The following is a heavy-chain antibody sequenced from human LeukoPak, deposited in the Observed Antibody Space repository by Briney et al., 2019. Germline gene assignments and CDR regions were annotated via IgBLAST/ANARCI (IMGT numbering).Heavy chain of an antibody. J-gene: IGHJ4*02. V-gene: IGHV4-39*02. D-gene: IGHD6-13*01. Sequence: PSETLSLTCTVPGGSFSSSSYYWGWIHQPPGKGLEWIGSTHYSVDTYNNPSLKNRVTISADTTKNHLYMKLDSVTAADTAVYYCARLDDRAARIGVGHSSSWSSRRGFDYWGQGTLVTVSS. CDR1: GGSFSSSSYY. CDR2: THYSVDT. CDR3: ARLDDRAARIGVGHSSSWSSRRGFDY.